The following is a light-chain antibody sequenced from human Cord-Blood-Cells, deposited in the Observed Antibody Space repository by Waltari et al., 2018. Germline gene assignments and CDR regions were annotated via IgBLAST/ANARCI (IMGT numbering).Light chain of an antibody. J-gene: IGKJ1*01. V-gene: IGKV1-27*01. CDR3: QKYNSAFWA. CDR2: AAS. Sequence: DIQMTQSPSSLSASVGARVTITCRASQGISNNLAWYQQKPGKVPKLLIYAASTLQSGVPSRFSGSGSGTDFTLTISSLQPEDVATYYCQKYNSAFWAFGQGTKVEIK. CDR1: QGISNN.